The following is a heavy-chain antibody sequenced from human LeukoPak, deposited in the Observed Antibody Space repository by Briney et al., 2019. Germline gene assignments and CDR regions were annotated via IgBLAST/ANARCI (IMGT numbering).Heavy chain of an antibody. J-gene: IGHJ4*02. CDR3: ARADSSSWYDPDFDY. CDR2: INTNTGNP. CDR1: GYTFTSYA. D-gene: IGHD6-13*01. V-gene: IGHV7-4-1*02. Sequence: ASVKVSCKASGYTFTSYAMNWVRQAPGQGLEWMGWINTNTGNPTYAQGFTGRFVFSLDTSVSTAYLQISSLKAEDTAVYYYARADSSSWYDPDFDYWGQGTLVTVSS.